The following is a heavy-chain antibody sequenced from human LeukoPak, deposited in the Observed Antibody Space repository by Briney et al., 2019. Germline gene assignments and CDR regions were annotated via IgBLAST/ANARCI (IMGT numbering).Heavy chain of an antibody. CDR1: GFTFSSYE. V-gene: IGHV3-48*03. J-gene: IGHJ4*02. D-gene: IGHD6-13*01. CDR3: ARVTGIAAAGRDDY. Sequence: GGSLRLSCAASGFTFSSYEMNWVRQAPGKGLEWVSYISSSGSTIYYADSVKGRFTISRDNAKNSLYLQMNSLRAEDTAVYYCARVTGIAAAGRDDYWGQGTLVTVSS. CDR2: ISSSGSTI.